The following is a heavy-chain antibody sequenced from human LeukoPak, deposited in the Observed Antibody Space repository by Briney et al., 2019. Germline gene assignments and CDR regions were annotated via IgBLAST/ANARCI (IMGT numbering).Heavy chain of an antibody. V-gene: IGHV4-59*11. J-gene: IGHJ6*03. CDR2: IYYSGST. D-gene: IGHD6-19*01. CDR1: GGSISSHY. CDR3: ARTSYSSGWSYYYYMDV. Sequence: SETLSLTCTVCGGSISSHYWSWIRQPPGKGLEWIGYIYYSGSTNYNPSLKSRVTISVDTSKNQFSLKLSSVTAADTAVYYCARTSYSSGWSYYYYMDVWGKGTTVTVSS.